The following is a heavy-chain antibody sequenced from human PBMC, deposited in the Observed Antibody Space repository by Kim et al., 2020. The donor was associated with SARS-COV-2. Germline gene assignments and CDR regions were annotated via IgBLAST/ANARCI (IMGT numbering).Heavy chain of an antibody. V-gene: IGHV3-23*03. CDR3: AKASYDILTGYLGY. Sequence: AVPGKGRLTLTGDNSKNTLYLQMNSLRAEDTAVYYCAKASYDILTGYLGYWGQGTLVTVSS. D-gene: IGHD3-9*01. J-gene: IGHJ4*02.